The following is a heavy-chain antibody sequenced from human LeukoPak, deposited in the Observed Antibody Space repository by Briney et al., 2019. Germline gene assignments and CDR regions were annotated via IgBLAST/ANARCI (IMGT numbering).Heavy chain of an antibody. J-gene: IGHJ4*02. CDR2: IYYSGST. CDR3: ARVPPLWLGYYFDY. Sequence: SETLSLTCSVSGGSVSSGSYCWSWLRHPPGKGLEWRGYIYYSGSTNYNPSLKSRVTISVDTSKNHFSLNLSSVTAAATAVYYCARVPPLWLGYYFDYWGQGTLVTVSS. D-gene: IGHD3-10*01. CDR1: GGSVSSGSYC. V-gene: IGHV4-61*03.